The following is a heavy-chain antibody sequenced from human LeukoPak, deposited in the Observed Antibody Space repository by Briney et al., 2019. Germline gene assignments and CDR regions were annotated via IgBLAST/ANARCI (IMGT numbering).Heavy chain of an antibody. V-gene: IGHV3-48*01. J-gene: IGHJ4*02. D-gene: IGHD2-21*01. CDR2: ISSSTSNI. CDR1: GFIFNSYG. Sequence: GGSLRLSCTGSGFIFNSYGINWVRQAAGKGLEWVAYISSSTSNIFYADSVKGRFTISRDHAKDSVLLQMNSLRVEDTALYFCARDGVMAETPFYFDSWGQGALVTVSS. CDR3: ARDGVMAETPFYFDS.